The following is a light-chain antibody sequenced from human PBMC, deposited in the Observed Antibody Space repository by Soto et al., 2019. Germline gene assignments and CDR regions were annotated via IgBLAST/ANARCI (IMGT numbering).Light chain of an antibody. CDR2: DVS. J-gene: IGKJ4*01. CDR1: QSVSSN. Sequence: EIVMTQSPATLSVSPGERATLSCRASQSVSSNFAWYQQRPAQAPRLLIYDVSTRATGVPTRFSGSGSGTEFTLTISSLRSEAFAVYYCQQYHDWPLTFGGGTRVEIK. V-gene: IGKV3D-15*01. CDR3: QQYHDWPLT.